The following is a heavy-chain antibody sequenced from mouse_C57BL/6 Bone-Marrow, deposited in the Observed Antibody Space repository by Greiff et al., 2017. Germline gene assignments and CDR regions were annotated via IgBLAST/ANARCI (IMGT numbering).Heavy chain of an antibody. V-gene: IGHV1-5*01. J-gene: IGHJ2*01. Sequence: VQLQQPGTELVRPGASVKMSCKTSGYTFTSYWMHWVKQRPGQGLEWIGNIYPGNSDTNYNQKFKGKAKLTVVTSASTAYMQLSSLTSEDSAVYYCTRHDEYDDYWGQGTTLTVSS. D-gene: IGHD2-4*01. CDR1: GYTFTSYW. CDR3: TRHDEYDDY. CDR2: IYPGNSDT.